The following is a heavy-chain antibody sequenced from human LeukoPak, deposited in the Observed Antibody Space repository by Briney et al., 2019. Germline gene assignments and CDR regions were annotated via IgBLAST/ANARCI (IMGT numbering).Heavy chain of an antibody. Sequence: GGSLRLSCAASGFTFSSYAMTWVRQAPGKGLEWVSSITHSGGSAYYADSVKGRFTISRDISKNTLYLQMNSLRPEDTAVYYCARGLDNYGSGSSDWGQGTLVTVSS. CDR1: GFTFSSYA. V-gene: IGHV3-23*01. CDR2: ITHSGGSA. D-gene: IGHD3-10*01. CDR3: ARGLDNYGSGSSD. J-gene: IGHJ4*02.